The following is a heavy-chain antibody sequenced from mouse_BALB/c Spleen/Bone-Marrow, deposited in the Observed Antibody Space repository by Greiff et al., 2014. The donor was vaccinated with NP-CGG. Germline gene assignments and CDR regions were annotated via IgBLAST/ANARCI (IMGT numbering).Heavy chain of an antibody. CDR2: IYPGSGST. V-gene: IGHV1S22*01. D-gene: IGHD1-2*01. J-gene: IGHJ4*01. CDR1: GYTFTSYW. Sequence: LQQSGSELVRPGASVKLSCKASGYTFTSYWMHWVKQRHGQGLEWIGNIYPGSGSTNYDEKSKSKGTLTVDTSSSTAYMHLSSLTSEDSAVYYCTRWDYGYMDYWGQGTSVTVSS. CDR3: TRWDYGYMDY.